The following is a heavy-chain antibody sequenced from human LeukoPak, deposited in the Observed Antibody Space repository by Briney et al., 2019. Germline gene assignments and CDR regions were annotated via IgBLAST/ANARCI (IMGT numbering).Heavy chain of an antibody. CDR2: INPNSGGT. V-gene: IGHV1-2*02. D-gene: IGHD3-3*01. CDR3: ARSYDFWSGPPFDP. Sequence: ASVKVSCEASGYTFTGHYMHWVRQAPGQGLEWMGWINPNSGGTKYAQKFQGRVTLTRDTSISTAYMELSRLRCDDTAVYYCARSYDFWSGPPFDPWGQGTLVTVSS. J-gene: IGHJ5*02. CDR1: GYTFTGHY.